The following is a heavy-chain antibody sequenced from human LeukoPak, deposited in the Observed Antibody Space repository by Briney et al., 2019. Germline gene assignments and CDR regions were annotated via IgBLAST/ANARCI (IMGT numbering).Heavy chain of an antibody. D-gene: IGHD5-18*01. CDR3: ARAPIKYSYGNRYYFDY. J-gene: IGHJ4*02. CDR1: GGTFSSYA. CDR2: IIPIFGTA. V-gene: IGHV1-69*13. Sequence: ASVKVSCKASGGTFSSYAISWVRQAPGQGLEWMGGIIPIFGTANYAQKLQGRVTITADESTSTAYMELSSLRSEDTAVYCCARAPIKYSYGNRYYFDYWGQGTLVTVSS.